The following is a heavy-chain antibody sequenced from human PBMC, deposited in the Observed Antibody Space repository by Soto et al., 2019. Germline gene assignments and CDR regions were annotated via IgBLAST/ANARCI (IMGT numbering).Heavy chain of an antibody. CDR3: AKDAALGGSSSWPFDY. CDR2: ISYDGSNK. V-gene: IGHV3-30*18. Sequence: QVQLVESGGGVVQPGRSLRLSCAASGFTFSSYGMHWVRQAPGKALEWVAVISYDGSNKYYADSVKGRFTISRDNSKNTLYLQMNSLRAEDTAVYYCAKDAALGGSSSWPFDYWGQGTLVTVSS. J-gene: IGHJ4*02. D-gene: IGHD6-13*01. CDR1: GFTFSSYG.